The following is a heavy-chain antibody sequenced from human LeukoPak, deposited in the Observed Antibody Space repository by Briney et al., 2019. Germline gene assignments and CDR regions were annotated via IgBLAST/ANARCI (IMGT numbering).Heavy chain of an antibody. D-gene: IGHD3-22*01. CDR3: ARHFDVHYYDSSGYSPFQH. CDR2: IYYSGST. Sequence: SETLSLTCTVSGGSISSSSYYWGWIRQPPGKGLEWIGYIYYSGSTNYNPSLKSRVTISVDTSKNQFSLKLSSMTAADTAVYYCARHFDVHYYDSSGYSPFQHWGQGTLVTVSS. CDR1: GGSISSSSYY. V-gene: IGHV4-61*05. J-gene: IGHJ1*01.